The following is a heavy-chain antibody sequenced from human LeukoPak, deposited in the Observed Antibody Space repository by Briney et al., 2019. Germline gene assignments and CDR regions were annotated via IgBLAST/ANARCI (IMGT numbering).Heavy chain of an antibody. J-gene: IGHJ4*02. CDR2: IYYSGNT. CDR1: GGSISGSDYY. V-gene: IGHV4-39*01. D-gene: IGHD2-8*01. CDR3: ARRATNGPPYYLDY. Sequence: PSETLSLTCTVSGGSISGSDYYWTWIRQPPGKGLEWIASIYYSGNTLYNPSLKSRVTMSVDTSKNQFSLKLSSVTAADTAVYYCARRATNGPPYYLDYWGLGTLVTVSS.